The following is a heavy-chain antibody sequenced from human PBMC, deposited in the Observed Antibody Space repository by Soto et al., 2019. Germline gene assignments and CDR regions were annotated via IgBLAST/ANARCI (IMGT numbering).Heavy chain of an antibody. Sequence: GASVKVSCKASGYTFTSYGISWVRQAPGQGLEWMGWISAYNGNTNYAQKLQGRVTMTTDTSTSTAYMELRSLRSDDTAVYYCEREAGVATVTKARDYWGQGTLVTVSS. D-gene: IGHD4-17*01. V-gene: IGHV1-18*04. CDR3: EREAGVATVTKARDY. CDR2: ISAYNGNT. CDR1: GYTFTSYG. J-gene: IGHJ4*02.